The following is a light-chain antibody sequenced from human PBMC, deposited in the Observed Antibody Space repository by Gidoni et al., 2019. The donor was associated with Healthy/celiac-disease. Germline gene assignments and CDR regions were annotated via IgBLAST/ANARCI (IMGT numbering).Light chain of an antibody. CDR2: WAS. CDR1: QSVLYSSNNKNY. J-gene: IGKJ1*01. CDR3: QQYYSTPWT. V-gene: IGKV4-1*01. Sequence: DIEMTQSPDSLAVSLGERATNNCKSSQSVLYSSNNKNYLAWYQQKPGQPPKLLIYWASTRESGVPDRFSGSGSGTDFTLTISSLQAEDVAVYYCQQYYSTPWTFGQGTRVEI.